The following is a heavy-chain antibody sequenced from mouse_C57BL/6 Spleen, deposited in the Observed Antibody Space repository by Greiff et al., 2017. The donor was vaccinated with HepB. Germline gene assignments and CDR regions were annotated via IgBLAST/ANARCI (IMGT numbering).Heavy chain of an antibody. CDR1: GYTFTSYW. D-gene: IGHD2-4*01. CDR3: TRCGYDYDEGYAMDY. V-gene: IGHV1-55*01. CDR2: IYPGSGST. Sequence: VQLQQPGAELVKPGASVKMSCKASGYTFTSYWITWVKQRPGQGLEWIGDIYPGSGSTNYNEKFKSKATLTVDTSSSTAYMQLSSLTSEDSAVYYCTRCGYDYDEGYAMDYWGQGTSVTVSS. J-gene: IGHJ4*01.